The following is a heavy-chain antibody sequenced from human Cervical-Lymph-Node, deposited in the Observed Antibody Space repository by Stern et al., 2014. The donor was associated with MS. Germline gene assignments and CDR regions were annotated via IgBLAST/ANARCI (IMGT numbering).Heavy chain of an antibody. J-gene: IGHJ2*01. Sequence: EVQLVESGGGLVQPGGSLRLSCAASGVTFSSYAMHWVRQAPGKGLEYVAVISRNGGSTYYANSVKGRFTISRDNSKNTLYLRMGSLRVEDMAVYYCARGVTYCGGDCYGWYFDLWGRGTLVTVSS. V-gene: IGHV3-64*01. CDR1: GVTFSSYA. CDR3: ARGVTYCGGDCYGWYFDL. CDR2: ISRNGGST. D-gene: IGHD2-21*02.